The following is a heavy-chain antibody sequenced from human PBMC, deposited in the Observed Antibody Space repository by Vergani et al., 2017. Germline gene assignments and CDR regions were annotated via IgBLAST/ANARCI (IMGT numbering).Heavy chain of an antibody. CDR1: GYTFTSYG. Sequence: QVQLVQSGAEVKKPGASVKVSCKASGYTFTSYGISWVRQAPGQGLEWLGWISAYNGNTNYAQKLQGRVTMTTDTSTSTAYMELRSLRSDDTAVYYCARDRVRGVKVSYYGMDVWGQGTTVTVSS. CDR3: ARDRVRGVKVSYYGMDV. V-gene: IGHV1-18*01. J-gene: IGHJ6*02. CDR2: ISAYNGNT. D-gene: IGHD3-10*01.